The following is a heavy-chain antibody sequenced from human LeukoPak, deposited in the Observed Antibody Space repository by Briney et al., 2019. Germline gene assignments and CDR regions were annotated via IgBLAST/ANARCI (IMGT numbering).Heavy chain of an antibody. J-gene: IGHJ4*02. CDR3: AGSGWYAPAPSH. CDR2: IYSSGRT. Sequence: SETLSLTCTVSGGSISSYYWSWIRQPAGEGLEWIGRIYSSGRTHYSPSLKSRVTISVDTSRNQFSLRLSSVTAADTAVYYCAGSGWYAPAPSHWGQGTLVTVSS. CDR1: GGSISSYY. D-gene: IGHD6-19*01. V-gene: IGHV4-4*07.